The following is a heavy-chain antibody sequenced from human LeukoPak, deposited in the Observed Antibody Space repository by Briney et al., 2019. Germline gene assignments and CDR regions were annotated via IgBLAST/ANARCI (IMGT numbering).Heavy chain of an antibody. CDR3: ARESDSGFDP. D-gene: IGHD3-10*01. V-gene: IGHV3-7*01. CDR2: IKEDGSEK. J-gene: IGHJ5*02. CDR1: GFMFSSYW. Sequence: PGGSLRLSCAASGFMFSSYWMSWVRQAPGKGLEWVADIKEDGSEKYYVDSVKGRFTISRDNAKNSLYLQMNSLRAEDTAVYYCARESDSGFDPWGQGTLVTVSS.